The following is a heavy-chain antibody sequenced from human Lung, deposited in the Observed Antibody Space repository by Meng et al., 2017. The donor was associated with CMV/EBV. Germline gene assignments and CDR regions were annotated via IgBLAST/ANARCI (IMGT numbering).Heavy chain of an antibody. J-gene: IGHJ3*02. CDR2: IYYSGST. CDR1: GGSISSSSYY. V-gene: IGHV4-39*07. D-gene: IGHD2-2*01. CDR3: ARKLVVPAAIRNDAFAI. Sequence: SETLSLXCTVSGGSISSSSYYWGWIRQPPGKGLEWIGSIYYSGSTYYNPSLKSRVTISVDTSKNQFSLKLSSVTAADTAVYYCARKLVVPAAIRNDAFAIWGQGKXVXVSS.